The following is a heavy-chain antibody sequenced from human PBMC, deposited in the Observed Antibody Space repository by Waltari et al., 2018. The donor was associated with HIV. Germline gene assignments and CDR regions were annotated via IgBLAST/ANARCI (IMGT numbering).Heavy chain of an antibody. J-gene: IGHJ4*02. Sequence: ELHLVESGGGLVKPGGSLRVSCTVSGFTFINAWMRWVRQAPGKGLEWLGRIKSKNDGGTIDYAAPVKDRFTILRDDSKHTLYLEMSSLKIEDTGIYYCVTDAVAVPLDTAYWGQGTLVTVSS. CDR2: IKSKNDGGTI. D-gene: IGHD2-21*01. CDR3: VTDAVAVPLDTAY. CDR1: GFTFINAW. V-gene: IGHV3-15*01.